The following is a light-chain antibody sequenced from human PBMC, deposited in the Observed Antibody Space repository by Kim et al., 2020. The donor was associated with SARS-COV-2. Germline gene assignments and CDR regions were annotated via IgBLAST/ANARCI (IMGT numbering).Light chain of an antibody. Sequence: QSALTQPPSASGSPGQSVTISCTGTSSDVGGYNYVSWYQQHPGKAPKLMIFEVNKRPSGVPDRFSGSTSGNTASLTVSGLQAEDEADYYCSSYAGNNNFMFGGGTKVTVL. CDR2: EVN. CDR1: SSDVGGYNY. CDR3: SSYAGNNNFM. J-gene: IGLJ3*02. V-gene: IGLV2-8*01.